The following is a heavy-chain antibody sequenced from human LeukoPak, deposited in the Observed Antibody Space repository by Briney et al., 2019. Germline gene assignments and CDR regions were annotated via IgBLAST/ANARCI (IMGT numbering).Heavy chain of an antibody. D-gene: IGHD6-6*01. Sequence: PSETLSLTCTVSGGSISSYYWSWIRQPPGKGLEWIGYIYYSGSTNYNPSLKSRVTISVDTSKNQFSLKLSSVTAADTAVYYCARPSLRIAARPKSYYYYMDVWGKGTTVTVSS. CDR2: IYYSGST. CDR3: ARPSLRIAARPKSYYYYMDV. CDR1: GGSISSYY. J-gene: IGHJ6*03. V-gene: IGHV4-59*12.